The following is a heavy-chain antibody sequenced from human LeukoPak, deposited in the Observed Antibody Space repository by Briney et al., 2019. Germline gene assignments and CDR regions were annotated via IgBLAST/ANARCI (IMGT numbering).Heavy chain of an antibody. Sequence: ASVKVSCKASGYTFTGYYMHWVRQAAGQGLEWMGWINPNSGGTNYAQKFQGRVTMTRDTSISTAYMELSRLRSDDTAVYYCARTDSSGWYGSDPWGQGTLVTVSS. CDR2: INPNSGGT. CDR3: ARTDSSGWYGSDP. CDR1: GYTFTGYY. D-gene: IGHD6-19*01. J-gene: IGHJ5*02. V-gene: IGHV1-2*02.